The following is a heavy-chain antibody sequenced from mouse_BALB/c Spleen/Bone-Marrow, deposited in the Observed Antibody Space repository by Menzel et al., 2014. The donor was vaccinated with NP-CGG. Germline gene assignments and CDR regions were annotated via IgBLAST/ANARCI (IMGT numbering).Heavy chain of an antibody. Sequence: VQLQQSGAELVKPGASVKLSCKASGYTFTSYWMHWVKQRPGQGLEWIGEIDPSDSYTNYNQKFKGKATLTVDKSSSTAYMQLSSLTSEDSAVYCGARGLYGNSAYWGQGTTLTVSS. CDR1: GYTFTSYW. D-gene: IGHD2-1*01. CDR2: IDPSDSYT. V-gene: IGHV1-69*02. J-gene: IGHJ2*01. CDR3: ARGLYGNSAY.